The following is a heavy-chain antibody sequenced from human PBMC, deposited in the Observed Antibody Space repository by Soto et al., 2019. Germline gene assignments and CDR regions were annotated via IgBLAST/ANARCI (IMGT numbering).Heavy chain of an antibody. V-gene: IGHV2-5*02. CDR3: AHRRGYDTFDI. CDR1: GFSLSIRGVG. J-gene: IGHJ3*02. D-gene: IGHD5-12*01. Sequence: QITLKESGPTLVKPTQTLTLTCAFSGFSLSIRGVGVGWIRQPPGKALEWLALIYWEDDKRYSPSLKSRLTITKDTSKNQVVLTMTNMDPVDTATYFCAHRRGYDTFDIWGQGTMVTVSS. CDR2: IYWEDDK.